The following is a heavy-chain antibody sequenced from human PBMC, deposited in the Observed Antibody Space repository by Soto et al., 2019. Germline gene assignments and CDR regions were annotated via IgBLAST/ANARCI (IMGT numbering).Heavy chain of an antibody. CDR2: INRRDGST. V-gene: IGHV1-46*01. CDR3: ARDYVGSGSHMGYYYALDV. D-gene: IGHD3-10*01. Sequence: ASVKVSWKAAGYSFTTSKIQWVRQGPGQGLEWMGIINRRDGSTNYAQKFQGRVTMTRDTSTSTVYMELSSLRSEDTAVYYCARDYVGSGSHMGYYYALDVWG. CDR1: GYSFTTSK. J-gene: IGHJ6*02.